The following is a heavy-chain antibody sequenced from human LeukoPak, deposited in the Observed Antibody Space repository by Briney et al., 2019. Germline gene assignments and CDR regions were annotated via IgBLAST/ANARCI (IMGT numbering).Heavy chain of an antibody. J-gene: IGHJ4*02. CDR2: IVVGSGNT. D-gene: IGHD3-10*01. CDR1: GFTFTSSA. Sequence: SVKVSCKASGFTFTSSAMQWVRQARGQRLEWIGWIVVGSGNTNYAQKFQERVTVTRDMSTSTAYMELSSLRSEDTAVYYCAADYYGSGTQDYWGQGTLVTVSS. V-gene: IGHV1-58*02. CDR3: AADYYGSGTQDY.